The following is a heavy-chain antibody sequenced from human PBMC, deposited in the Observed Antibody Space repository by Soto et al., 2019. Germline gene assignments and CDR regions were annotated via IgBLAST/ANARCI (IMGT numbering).Heavy chain of an antibody. J-gene: IGHJ3*02. V-gene: IGHV1-69*13. D-gene: IGHD6-6*01. CDR2: IIPIFGTA. CDR3: ANFEYSRSSYAGPDAFDI. Sequence: SVTVSCKASGGTFSSYAISWVRQAPGQGLEWMGGIIPIFGTANYAQKFQGRVTITADESTSTAYMELSSLRSEDTAVYYCANFEYSRSSYAGPDAFDIWGQGTMVTVSS. CDR1: GGTFSSYA.